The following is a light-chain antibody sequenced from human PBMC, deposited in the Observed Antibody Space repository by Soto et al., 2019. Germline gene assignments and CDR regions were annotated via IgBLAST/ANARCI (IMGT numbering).Light chain of an antibody. CDR2: EVT. V-gene: IGLV2-14*01. CDR1: SSDVGAYNY. J-gene: IGLJ1*01. Sequence: QSAVTQPASVSGSPGQSITISCTGTSSDVGAYNYVCWYKQHPGKAPQLMIYEVTNRPSGVSDRFSGSKSGNTAPLTISGLQAEDEADYYCSSYTRSSTLYVFGTGTKLTVL. CDR3: SSYTRSSTLYV.